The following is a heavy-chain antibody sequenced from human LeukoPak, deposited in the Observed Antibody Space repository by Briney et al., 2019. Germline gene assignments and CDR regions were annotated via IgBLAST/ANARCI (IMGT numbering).Heavy chain of an antibody. Sequence: SETLSLTCPVSGGSINSYYWSWIRQPPGKGLEWIGYIYYSGSTNYNPSLKSRVTISVDTSKNQFSLKLSSVTAADTAVYYCARGGDILTGYYRFDYWGQGTLVTVSS. D-gene: IGHD3-9*01. CDR2: IYYSGST. CDR1: GGSINSYY. J-gene: IGHJ4*02. CDR3: ARGGDILTGYYRFDY. V-gene: IGHV4-59*08.